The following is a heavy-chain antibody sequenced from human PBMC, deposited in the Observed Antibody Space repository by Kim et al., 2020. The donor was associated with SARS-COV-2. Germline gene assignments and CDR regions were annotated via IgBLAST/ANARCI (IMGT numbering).Heavy chain of an antibody. CDR1: GYTFTSYD. J-gene: IGHJ6*03. CDR3: ARGHLKSIVVVIAPRPYYYYMDV. Sequence: ASVKVSCKASGYTFTSYDINWVRQATGQGLEWMGWMNPNSGNTGYAQKFQGRVTMTRNTSISTAYMELSSLRSEDTAVYYCARGHLKSIVVVIAPRPYYYYMDVWRKGTTVADSS. CDR2: MNPNSGNT. D-gene: IGHD2-21*01. V-gene: IGHV1-8*01.